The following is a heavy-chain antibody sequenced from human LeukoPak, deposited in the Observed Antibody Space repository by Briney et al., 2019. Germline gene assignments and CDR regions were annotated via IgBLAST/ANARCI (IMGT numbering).Heavy chain of an antibody. CDR3: ARMVSIAAIDTYFDY. V-gene: IGHV5-51*01. CDR2: IYPGASDT. D-gene: IGHD6-13*01. CDR1: GYSFTSYW. Sequence: GESLKISCKGSGYSFTSYWIGWVRQMPGKGLEWVGIIYPGASDTRYSPSFQGQVTISADKSISTASLQWSSLKASDTAMYYCARMVSIAAIDTYFDYWGQGTLVTVSS. J-gene: IGHJ4*02.